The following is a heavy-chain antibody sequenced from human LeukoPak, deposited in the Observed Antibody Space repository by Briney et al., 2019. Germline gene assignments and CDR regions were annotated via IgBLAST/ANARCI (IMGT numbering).Heavy chain of an antibody. D-gene: IGHD1-26*01. V-gene: IGHV5-51*01. CDR3: ARLSGSYLSRLDY. Sequence: GESLKISCKGSGYSFTSNWIGWVRQIPGKGLEWMGIIYPGDSETRYSPSFQGQVTISADKSISTASLQWSSLEASDTAMYYCARLSGSYLSRLDYWGQGTLVTISS. J-gene: IGHJ4*02. CDR1: GYSFTSNW. CDR2: IYPGDSET.